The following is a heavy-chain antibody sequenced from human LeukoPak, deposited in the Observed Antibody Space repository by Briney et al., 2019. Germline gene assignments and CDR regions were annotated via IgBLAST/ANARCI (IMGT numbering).Heavy chain of an antibody. CDR3: AKDRPNFHENSGHYYRRDGDS. CDR2: MCGTAGCT. Sequence: GGSLRLSCQASGFAFYMYAMSWVRQAPGKGLEWVASMCGTAGCTFYPDSVKGRFTISRDNSKNVLYLRMNSLTAEDTAIYYCAKDRPNFHENSGHYYRRDGDSWGQGTLVTVSS. J-gene: IGHJ5*01. D-gene: IGHD3-22*01. CDR1: GFAFYMYA. V-gene: IGHV3-23*01.